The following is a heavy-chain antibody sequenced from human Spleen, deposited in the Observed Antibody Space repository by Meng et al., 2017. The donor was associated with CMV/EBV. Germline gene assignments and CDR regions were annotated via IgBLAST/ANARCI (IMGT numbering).Heavy chain of an antibody. Sequence: GESLKISCTASGYSFRDYSMSWLRQAPGRGLEWVANIKEDGSMKYYVDSVKGRFPIYRDNAKNSLHLQMNNLRDEDTAVYYCVRSPGYWSSTHCYSNHFDCWGQGALVTVSA. CDR3: VRSPGYWSSTHCYSNHFDC. CDR1: GYSFRDYS. D-gene: IGHD2-2*01. J-gene: IGHJ4*02. V-gene: IGHV3-7*01. CDR2: IKEDGSMK.